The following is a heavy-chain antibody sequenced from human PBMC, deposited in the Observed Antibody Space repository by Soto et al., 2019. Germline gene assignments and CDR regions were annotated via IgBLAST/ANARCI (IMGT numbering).Heavy chain of an antibody. J-gene: IGHJ4*02. CDR1: GFTFSSYG. Sequence: QVQLVESGGGVVQPGRSLRLSCAVSGFTFSSYGMYWVRQAPGKGLEWVAVIWYDGSNKDYADSVKGRFTISRDNSKNTLYLQMNSLRVEDTAVYYCAREEGAAYGDSFDYWGQGTLVTVSS. CDR2: IWYDGSNK. D-gene: IGHD4-17*01. CDR3: AREEGAAYGDSFDY. V-gene: IGHV3-33*01.